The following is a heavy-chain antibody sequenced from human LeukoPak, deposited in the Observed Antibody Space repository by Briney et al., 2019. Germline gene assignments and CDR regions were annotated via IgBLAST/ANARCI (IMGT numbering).Heavy chain of an antibody. D-gene: IGHD3-9*01. V-gene: IGHV3-15*01. CDR2: IKSKTDGGTT. Sequence: GGSLRLSCAASGFILSKAWRSWVRQAPGKGLEWVGRIKSKTDGGTTDYAAPVKGRFTISRDDSKNTLYMQMNSLKTEDTAVYYCTTDQYDILTGYYMGYFQYWGQGTLVTVSS. CDR3: TTDQYDILTGYYMGYFQY. CDR1: GFILSKAW. J-gene: IGHJ4*02.